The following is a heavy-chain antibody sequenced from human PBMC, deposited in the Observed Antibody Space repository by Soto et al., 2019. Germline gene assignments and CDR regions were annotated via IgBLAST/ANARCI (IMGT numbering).Heavy chain of an antibody. CDR2: INHSGGT. D-gene: IGHD3-22*01. Sequence: SETLSLTCAVYGGSFSGYYWSWIRQPPGKGLEWIGEINHSGGTNYNPSLKSRVTISVDTSKNQFSLKLSSVTAADTAVYYCASGAGLRYYDSSGYYFDYWGQGTLVTVSS. V-gene: IGHV4-34*01. CDR3: ASGAGLRYYDSSGYYFDY. CDR1: GGSFSGYY. J-gene: IGHJ4*02.